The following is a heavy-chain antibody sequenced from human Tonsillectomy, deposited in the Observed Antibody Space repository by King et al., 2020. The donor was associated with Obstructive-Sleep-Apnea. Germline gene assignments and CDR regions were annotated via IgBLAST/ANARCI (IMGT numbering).Heavy chain of an antibody. CDR3: ARQGAQMTTVTTNWFDP. CDR2: IYYSGST. Sequence: VQLQESGPGLVKPSQTLSLTCTVSGGSLSSGGYYWSWIRQHPGKGLEWIWYIYYSGSTYYNPSFKSRVTISVDTSKNQFPLKLSSVTASDTAVYYCARQGAQMTTVTTNWFDPWGQGTLVTVSS. V-gene: IGHV4-31*03. D-gene: IGHD4-17*01. CDR1: GGSLSSGGYY. J-gene: IGHJ5*02.